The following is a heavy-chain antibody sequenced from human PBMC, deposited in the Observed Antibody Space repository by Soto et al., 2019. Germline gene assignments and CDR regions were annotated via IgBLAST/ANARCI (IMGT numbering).Heavy chain of an antibody. Sequence: GGSLRLSCVASGFIFSNYPMTWVRQAPGKGLEWVSVMSGSGATTYHADFVEGRFTISRDNSKNMLYLQMNSLRADDTGVYYCAKSLGQRLVHTGLDYWGQGTLVTVSS. CDR1: GFIFSNYP. V-gene: IGHV3-23*01. CDR2: MSGSGATT. D-gene: IGHD3-9*01. J-gene: IGHJ4*02. CDR3: AKSLGQRLVHTGLDY.